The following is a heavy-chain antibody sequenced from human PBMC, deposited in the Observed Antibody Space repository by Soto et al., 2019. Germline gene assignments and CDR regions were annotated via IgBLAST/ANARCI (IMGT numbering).Heavy chain of an antibody. V-gene: IGHV4-30-4*01. CDR2: IYYSGST. CDR1: GGSISSGDYY. J-gene: IGHJ4*02. D-gene: IGHD6-13*01. CDR3: ASRHSSPYFDY. Sequence: QVQLQESGPGLVKPSQTLSLTCTVSGGSISSGDYYWSWIRQPPGKGLEWIGSIYYSGSTYYNPSPKRRVTISVDTSKNQCSLKLNSVTAADTAVYYCASRHSSPYFDYWGQGTLVTVSS.